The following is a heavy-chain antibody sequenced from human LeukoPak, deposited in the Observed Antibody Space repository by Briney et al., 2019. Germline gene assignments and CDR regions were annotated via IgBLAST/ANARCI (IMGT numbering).Heavy chain of an antibody. Sequence: GASVKVSCKASGYTFTSYDINWVRQATGQGLEWMGWMNPNSGNTGYAQKFQGRVTMTEDTSTDTAYMELSSLRSEDTAVYYCATASPYDSSGYYPGYWGQGTLVTVSS. CDR3: ATASPYDSSGYYPGY. CDR1: GYTFTSYD. V-gene: IGHV1-8*01. J-gene: IGHJ4*02. D-gene: IGHD3-22*01. CDR2: MNPNSGNT.